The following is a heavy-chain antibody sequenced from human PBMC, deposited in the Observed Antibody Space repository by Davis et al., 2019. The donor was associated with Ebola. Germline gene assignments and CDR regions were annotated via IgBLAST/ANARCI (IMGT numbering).Heavy chain of an antibody. Sequence: PGGSLRLSCAASGFTFSSYGMHWVRQAPGKGLEWVAVIWYDGSNKYYADSVKGRFTISRDNSKNTLYLQMNSLRAEDTAVYYCARESNSAGFDPWGQGTLVTVSS. J-gene: IGHJ5*02. CDR1: GFTFSSYG. CDR2: IWYDGSNK. CDR3: ARESNSAGFDP. D-gene: IGHD4-23*01. V-gene: IGHV3-33*01.